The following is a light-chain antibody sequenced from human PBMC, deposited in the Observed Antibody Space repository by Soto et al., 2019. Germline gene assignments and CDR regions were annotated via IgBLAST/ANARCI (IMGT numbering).Light chain of an antibody. CDR1: SSDVGGDYD. Sequence: QSVLTQPASVSGSPGQSITISCTGTSSDVGGDYDVHWYQQLPGTAPKLIIHSNHNRPSGVPDRFSGSRSGTSASLAITGLQAEDEADYYCHSYDSSLSGSVFGPGTKVTVL. CDR3: HSYDSSLSGSV. V-gene: IGLV1-40*01. J-gene: IGLJ1*01. CDR2: SNH.